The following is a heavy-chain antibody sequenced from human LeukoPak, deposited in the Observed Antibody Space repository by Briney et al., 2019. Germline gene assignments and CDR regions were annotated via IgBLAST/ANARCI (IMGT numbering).Heavy chain of an antibody. J-gene: IGHJ3*02. CDR1: GGSIRSSYYY. D-gene: IGHD3-10*01. CDR3: ARDRVREDADAFDI. CDR2: IYYSGST. Sequence: SETLSLTCTVSGGSIRSSYYYWGWIRQPPGKGLEWIGYIYYSGSTNYNPSLKSRVTISVDTSKNQFSLKLSSVTAADTAVYYCARDRVREDADAFDIWGQGTMVTVSS. V-gene: IGHV4-61*01.